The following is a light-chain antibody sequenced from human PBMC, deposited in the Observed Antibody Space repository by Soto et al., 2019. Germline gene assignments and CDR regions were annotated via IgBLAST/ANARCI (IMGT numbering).Light chain of an antibody. CDR3: QQLNSFPIT. CDR2: ETS. Sequence: EIVLTQSPATLSLSPGERATLSCRASQSVSNYLSWYQQKPGLAPRLLMYETSRRATGIPARFSGSGSGTDFTLTISSLEPEDFAVYYCQQLNSFPITFGQGTRLEIK. J-gene: IGKJ5*01. V-gene: IGKV3-11*01. CDR1: QSVSNY.